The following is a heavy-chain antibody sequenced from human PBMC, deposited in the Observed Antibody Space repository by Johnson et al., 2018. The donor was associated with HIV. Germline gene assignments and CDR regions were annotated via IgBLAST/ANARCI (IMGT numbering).Heavy chain of an antibody. Sequence: VQLVESGGGLVQPGRSLRLSCAASGFTFDDYAMHWVRQAPGKVLEWVSGISWNSGSIGYADSVKGRFTISRDNAKNSLYLQMNSLRAEDTALYYCARRTDYYDSSGYRGGAFDIWGQGTMVTVSS. CDR2: ISWNSGSI. V-gene: IGHV3-9*01. CDR3: ARRTDYYDSSGYRGGAFDI. D-gene: IGHD3-22*01. CDR1: GFTFDDYA. J-gene: IGHJ3*02.